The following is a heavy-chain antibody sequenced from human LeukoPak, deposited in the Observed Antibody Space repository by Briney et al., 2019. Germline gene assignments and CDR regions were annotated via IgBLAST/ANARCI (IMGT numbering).Heavy chain of an antibody. D-gene: IGHD6-13*01. CDR1: GYTFTSYG. Sequence: ASVKVSCKASGYTFTSYGISWVRQATGQGLERMGWMNPNSGNTGYAQKFQGRVTMTRNTSISTAYMELSSLRSEDTAVYYCASFAGSSWYTWDYWGQGTLVTVSS. CDR3: ASFAGSSWYTWDY. CDR2: MNPNSGNT. J-gene: IGHJ4*02. V-gene: IGHV1-8*02.